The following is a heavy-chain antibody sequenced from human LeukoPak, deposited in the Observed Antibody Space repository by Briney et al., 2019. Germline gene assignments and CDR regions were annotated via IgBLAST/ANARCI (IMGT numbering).Heavy chain of an antibody. D-gene: IGHD3-9*01. V-gene: IGHV3-23*01. CDR2: ISGSGGST. CDR3: AKSGGFDWLTTFDY. CDR1: GFTFSSYA. Sequence: GGSLRLSCAASGFTFSSYAMSWVRQAPGKGLEWVSAISGSGGSTYYADSVKGRFTISRDNSKNTLYLQMSSLRAEDTAVYYCAKSGGFDWLTTFDYWGQGTLVTVSS. J-gene: IGHJ4*02.